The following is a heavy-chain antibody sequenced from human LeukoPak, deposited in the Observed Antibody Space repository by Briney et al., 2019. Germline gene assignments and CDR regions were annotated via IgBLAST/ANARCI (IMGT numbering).Heavy chain of an antibody. D-gene: IGHD6-6*01. V-gene: IGHV4-34*01. CDR2: INHSGST. CDR3: ARTSSRYYYYMDV. CDR1: GGSFIGYY. J-gene: IGHJ6*03. Sequence: SETLSLTCAVYGGSFIGYYWSWIRQPPGKGLEWIGEINHSGSTYYNPSLKSRVTISVDTSKNQFSLKLSSVTAADTAVYYCARTSSRYYYYMDVWGKGTTVTVSS.